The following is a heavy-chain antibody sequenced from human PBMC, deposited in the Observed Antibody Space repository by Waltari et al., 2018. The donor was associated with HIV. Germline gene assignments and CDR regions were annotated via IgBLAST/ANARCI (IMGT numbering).Heavy chain of an antibody. CDR2: IVHNGSP. CDR3: ARVPRSVMGPPGDI. CDR1: GGPFNGYY. D-gene: IGHD4-17*01. V-gene: IGHV4-34*02. Sequence: QVRLQQWGAGVLKHSETLSLTCAVFGGPFNGYYWTWIRQPPGKGLEWIGEIVHNGSPNYSPSLKSRVTISADVSKKQFSLQLRSVTAADTAVYYCARVPRSVMGPPGDICGPGTLVTVSS. J-gene: IGHJ4*02.